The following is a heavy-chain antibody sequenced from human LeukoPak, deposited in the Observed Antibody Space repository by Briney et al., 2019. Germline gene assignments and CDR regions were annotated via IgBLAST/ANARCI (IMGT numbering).Heavy chain of an antibody. Sequence: SETLSLTCTVSGGSISSGGYSWSWLRQPRGKGLEWIGYIYYSVNTYYSPSLKSRVTISVDTSKNQFSLKLSSVTAADTAVYYCARDGGVAPHNWFDPWGQGTLVTVSS. V-gene: IGHV4-30-4*07. CDR1: GGSISSGGYS. J-gene: IGHJ5*02. D-gene: IGHD2-8*02. CDR3: ARDGGVAPHNWFDP. CDR2: IYYSVNT.